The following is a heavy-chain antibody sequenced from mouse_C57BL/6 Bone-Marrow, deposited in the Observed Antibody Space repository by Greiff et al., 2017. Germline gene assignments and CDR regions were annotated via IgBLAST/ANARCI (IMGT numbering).Heavy chain of an antibody. V-gene: IGHV1-5*01. CDR3: TRRSSYLYYAMDY. CDR2: IYPGNSDT. CDR1: GYTFTSYW. Sequence: EVQLQQSGTVLARPGASVKMSCKTSGYTFTSYWMHWVKQRPGQGLEWIGAIYPGNSDTSYNQKFKGKAKLTAVTSASTAYMELSSLTNEDSAVYYCTRRSSYLYYAMDYWGQGTSVTVSS. J-gene: IGHJ4*01. D-gene: IGHD1-1*01.